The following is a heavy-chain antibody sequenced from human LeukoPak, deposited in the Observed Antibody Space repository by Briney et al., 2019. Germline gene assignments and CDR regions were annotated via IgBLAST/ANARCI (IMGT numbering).Heavy chain of an antibody. D-gene: IGHD2-2*01. J-gene: IGHJ6*02. V-gene: IGHV3-66*01. CDR3: ASSTTHYYYHGMDV. Sequence: GGSLRLSCAASGFTVSSNYMTWVRQAPGTGLEWVSIIYSTGSIYYADSVKGRFTISRDNSKNTLYLQMNSLRAEDTAVYYCASSTTHYYYHGMDVWGQGTTVTVSS. CDR1: GFTVSSNY. CDR2: IYSTGSI.